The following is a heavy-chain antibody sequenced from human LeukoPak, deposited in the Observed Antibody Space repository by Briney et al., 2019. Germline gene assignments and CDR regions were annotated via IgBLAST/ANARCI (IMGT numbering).Heavy chain of an antibody. Sequence: AGGSLRLSCAASGFTFSSYAMSWVRQAPGKGLEWVSAISGSGGSTYYADSVKGRFTISRDNSKNTLYLQMNSLRAEDTAVYYCAKDGEYYDILTGYYVDYWGQGTLVTVSS. CDR1: GFTFSSYA. J-gene: IGHJ4*02. D-gene: IGHD3-9*01. V-gene: IGHV3-23*01. CDR3: AKDGEYYDILTGYYVDY. CDR2: ISGSGGST.